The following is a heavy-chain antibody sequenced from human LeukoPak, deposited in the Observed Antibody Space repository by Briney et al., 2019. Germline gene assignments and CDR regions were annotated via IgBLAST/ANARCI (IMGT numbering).Heavy chain of an antibody. CDR3: ARVVGYFDWLSLDY. Sequence: PGGSLRLSCAXSGFTFSSYSMNWVRQAPGKGLEWVSSISSSSSYIYYADSVKGRFTISRDNAKNSLYLQMNSLRAEDTAVYYCARVVGYFDWLSLDYWGQGTLVTVSS. CDR2: ISSSSSYI. J-gene: IGHJ4*02. D-gene: IGHD3-9*01. CDR1: GFTFSSYS. V-gene: IGHV3-21*01.